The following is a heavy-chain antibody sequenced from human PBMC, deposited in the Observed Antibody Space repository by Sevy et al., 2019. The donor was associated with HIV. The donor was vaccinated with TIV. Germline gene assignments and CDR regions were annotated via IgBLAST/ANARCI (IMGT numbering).Heavy chain of an antibody. CDR2: IGTAAGVT. D-gene: IGHD3-16*01. CDR3: ARCPGHDSTDY. V-gene: IGHV3-48*02. CDR1: GFTFYTYS. Sequence: GGSLRLSCAASGFTFYTYSLIWVRQTPGKGLEWLSFIGTAAGVTYYADSVKGRFTISRDNAKNSLYLQMNSLRDEDTAVYYCARCPGHDSTDYRGQGTLVTVSS. J-gene: IGHJ4*02.